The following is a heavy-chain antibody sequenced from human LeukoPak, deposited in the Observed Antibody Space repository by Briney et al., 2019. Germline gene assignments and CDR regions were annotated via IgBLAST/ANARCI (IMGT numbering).Heavy chain of an antibody. Sequence: SETLSLTCTVSGGSISSSSYYWGWIRQPPGKGLEWIGSIYYNGSTYYNPSLKSRVTISVDRSKNQFSLKLSSVTAADTAVYYCARSLGDVVVPAAIRFDPWGQGTLVTVSS. CDR3: ARSLGDVVVPAAIRFDP. CDR1: GGSISSSSYY. D-gene: IGHD2-2*01. CDR2: IYYNGST. V-gene: IGHV4-39*07. J-gene: IGHJ5*02.